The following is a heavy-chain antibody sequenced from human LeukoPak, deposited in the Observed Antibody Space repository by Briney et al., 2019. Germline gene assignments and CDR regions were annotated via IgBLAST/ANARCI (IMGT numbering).Heavy chain of an antibody. Sequence: SETLSLTCTVSGVSISSGGYYWSWIRQHPGKGLEWIGYIYYSGSTYYNPSLKSRVTISVDTSKNQFSLKLSSVTAADTAVYYCARDDLDAFDIWGQGTMVTVSS. V-gene: IGHV4-31*03. CDR3: ARDDLDAFDI. D-gene: IGHD3-3*01. CDR2: IYYSGST. CDR1: GVSISSGGYY. J-gene: IGHJ3*02.